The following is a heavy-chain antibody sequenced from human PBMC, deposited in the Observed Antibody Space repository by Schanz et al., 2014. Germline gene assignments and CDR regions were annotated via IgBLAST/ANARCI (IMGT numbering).Heavy chain of an antibody. CDR1: GDSISNYY. V-gene: IGHV4-59*08. CDR3: ARHVLPYDAFDI. J-gene: IGHJ3*02. CDR2: IYYSGST. Sequence: QVQLHESGPGLVKPSETLSLTCTVPGDSISNYYWTWIRQPPGKRLEWIGYIYYSGSTKYNPSLKSRVTMSVDTSKKQFSLRLSSVSAADTAVYYCARHVLPYDAFDIWGQGTVVTVSS.